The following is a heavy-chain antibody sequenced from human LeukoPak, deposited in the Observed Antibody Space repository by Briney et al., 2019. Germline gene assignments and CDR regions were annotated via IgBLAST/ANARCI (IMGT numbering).Heavy chain of an antibody. J-gene: IGHJ6*03. CDR2: IYTSGST. D-gene: IGHD2-2*01. V-gene: IGHV4-4*07. CDR1: GGSISSYY. CDR3: ARGVVPAASRKYYYYYYYMDV. Sequence: SEALSLTCTVSGGSISSYYWSWIRQPAGKGLEWIGRIYTSGSTNYNPSLKSRVTMSVDTSKNQFSLKLSSVTAADTAVYYCARGVVPAASRKYYYYYYYMDVWGKGTTVTVSS.